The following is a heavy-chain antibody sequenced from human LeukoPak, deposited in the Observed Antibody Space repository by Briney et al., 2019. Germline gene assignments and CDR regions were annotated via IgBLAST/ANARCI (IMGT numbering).Heavy chain of an antibody. CDR2: IKPDGSEK. CDR3: ARDDYGWGSHPY. Sequence: GGSLRLSCAASGFTFSSNWMSWVRQAPGKGLEWMSNIKPDGSEKAYVDSVKGRFTISRDNAKNSLYLQMNSLRAEDTAVYYCARDDYGWGSHPYWGQGTLVTVSS. J-gene: IGHJ4*02. V-gene: IGHV3-7*04. CDR1: GFTFSSNW. D-gene: IGHD3-10*01.